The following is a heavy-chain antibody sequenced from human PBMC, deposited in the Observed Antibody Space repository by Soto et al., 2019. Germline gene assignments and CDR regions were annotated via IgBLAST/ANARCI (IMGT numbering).Heavy chain of an antibody. Sequence: SPTLALTHAISGHSVSSNSAAWNSIRQSPSRGLEWLGRTYYRHKWYNDYAVSVQSRITINPDTSKNQFSLQLNSVTRQATAVYYCARNLNSGSLNCFDYWGQGTLVTVSS. CDR2: TYYRHKWYN. D-gene: IGHD6-19*01. V-gene: IGHV6-1*01. J-gene: IGHJ4*02. CDR1: GHSVSSNSAA. CDR3: ARNLNSGSLNCFDY.